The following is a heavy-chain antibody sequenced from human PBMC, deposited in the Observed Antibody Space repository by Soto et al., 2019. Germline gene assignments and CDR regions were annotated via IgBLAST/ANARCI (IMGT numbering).Heavy chain of an antibody. CDR3: ALWGCRDGNNSRYNYYVMDV. CDR2: IIPIFGTA. J-gene: IGHJ6*02. Sequence: QVQLVQSGAEVKKPGSSVKVSCKASGGTFNSYAISWVRQAPGQGLEWMGGIIPIFGTAKYAQKFQGRVAINADESTSAAYMELRSLRSADTAVYYCALWGCRDGNNSRYNYYVMDVWDQGTTVTGSS. V-gene: IGHV1-69*01. CDR1: GGTFNSYA. D-gene: IGHD1-1*01.